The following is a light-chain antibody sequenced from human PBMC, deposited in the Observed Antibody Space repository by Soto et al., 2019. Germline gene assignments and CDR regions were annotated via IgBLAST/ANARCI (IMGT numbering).Light chain of an antibody. V-gene: IGLV4-69*01. CDR2: LNSDGSH. CDR1: SGHSNYA. Sequence: QLVLTQSPSASASLGASVKLTCTLSSGHSNYAIAWHQQQPEKGPRFLMKLNSDGSHSKGDGIPARFSVSSSGAERYLTISTLQSEDEADYYCQTWVTGIHIFGGGTKLTVL. CDR3: QTWVTGIHI. J-gene: IGLJ2*01.